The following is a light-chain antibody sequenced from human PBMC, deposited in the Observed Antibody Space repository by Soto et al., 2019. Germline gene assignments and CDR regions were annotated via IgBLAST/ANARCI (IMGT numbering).Light chain of an antibody. CDR3: QQRHMWPTT. J-gene: IGKJ5*01. CDR2: DAY. Sequence: EIVLTQSPGTLSLSPGERGTLSCRASQSVSSNYLAWYQQKPGQAPRLLIYDAYNRATGIPPRFSGSGSGTDFTLTISSLEPEDSAVYYCQQRHMWPTTFGQGTRLEI. CDR1: QSVSSNY. V-gene: IGKV3D-20*02.